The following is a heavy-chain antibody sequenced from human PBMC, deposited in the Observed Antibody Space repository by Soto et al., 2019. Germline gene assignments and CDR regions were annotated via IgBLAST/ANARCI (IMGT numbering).Heavy chain of an antibody. CDR2: IYYSGST. CDR3: AGGYYDFWSGSPMGY. J-gene: IGHJ4*02. V-gene: IGHV4-61*01. D-gene: IGHD3-3*01. Sequence: SETLSLTCTVSGGSVSSGSYYWSWIRQPPGKGLEWIGYIYYSGSTNYNPSLKSRVTISVDTSKNQFSLKLSSVTAADTAVYYGAGGYYDFWSGSPMGYWGQGTLVTVS. CDR1: GGSVSSGSYY.